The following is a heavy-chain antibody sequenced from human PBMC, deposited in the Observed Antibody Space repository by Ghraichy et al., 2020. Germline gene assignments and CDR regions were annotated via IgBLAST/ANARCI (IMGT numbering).Heavy chain of an antibody. J-gene: IGHJ4*02. V-gene: IGHV3-48*02. CDR1: GFTFSTYN. CDR3: ARARDSSEMNHDY. Sequence: GGSLRLSCAASGFTFSTYNMNWVRQAPGKGLEWVSYISSSSSTIYYADSVKGRFTISRDNAKNSLYLQMNSLRDKDTAVYYCARARDSSEMNHDYWGQGTLVTVSS. CDR2: ISSSSSTI. D-gene: IGHD3-22*01.